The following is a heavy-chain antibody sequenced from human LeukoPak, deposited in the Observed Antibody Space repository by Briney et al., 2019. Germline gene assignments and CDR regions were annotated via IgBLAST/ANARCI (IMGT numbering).Heavy chain of an antibody. D-gene: IGHD1-26*01. CDR2: ISSDGTTT. CDR1: GFTFSTYR. CDR3: AKAGSIKFDF. Sequence: PGWSLTLSCAASGFTFSTYRMHWVRQAPGKGLVWVSLISSDGTTTNYADSVKGRFTISRDNAKNTLYLQMNSLRAEDTAVYYCAKAGSIKFDFWGQGTLVTVSS. J-gene: IGHJ4*02. V-gene: IGHV3-74*01.